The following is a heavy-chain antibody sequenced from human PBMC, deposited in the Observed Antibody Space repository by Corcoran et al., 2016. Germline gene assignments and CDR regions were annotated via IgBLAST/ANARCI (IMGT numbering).Heavy chain of an antibody. Sequence: QITLKESGPTLVKPTQTLTLTCTFSGFSLSTSGVGVGWIRQPPGKALEWLALIYWDDDKRYSPSLKSRLTITKDTSKNQVVLTMTNMDPVDTAPYYWAHRGILGYCSSTSCRENWFDPWGQGTLVTVSS. CDR2: IYWDDDK. CDR1: GFSLSTSGVG. V-gene: IGHV2-5*02. J-gene: IGHJ5*02. D-gene: IGHD2-2*01. CDR3: AHRGILGYCSSTSCRENWFDP.